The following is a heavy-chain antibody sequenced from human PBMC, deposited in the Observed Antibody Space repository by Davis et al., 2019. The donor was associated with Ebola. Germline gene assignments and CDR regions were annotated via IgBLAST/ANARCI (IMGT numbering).Heavy chain of an antibody. CDR3: ARAQFPTTSDH. CDR2: INPHNGNT. Sequence: ASVKVSCKASGYTFTNDGITWVRQAPGQGLEWMGWINPHNGNTNYAQNVQGRVIMTSDTATTTAYMEVGSLRSDDTAVYYCARAQFPTTSDHWGQGTLVTVSS. CDR1: GYTFTNDG. J-gene: IGHJ4*02. V-gene: IGHV1-18*04. D-gene: IGHD1-1*01.